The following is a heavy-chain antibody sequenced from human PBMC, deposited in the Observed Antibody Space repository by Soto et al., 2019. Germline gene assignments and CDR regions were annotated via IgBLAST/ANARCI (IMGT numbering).Heavy chain of an antibody. CDR2: ISGSGGST. Sequence: GGSLRLSCAASGFTFSSYAMSWVRQAPGKGLEWVSAISGSGGSTYYADSVKGRFTISRVNSKNTLYLQMNSLSAEETAVYYCAKDPTIHKLGIFDYWGQGTLVTVSS. CDR1: GFTFSSYA. V-gene: IGHV3-23*01. CDR3: AKDPTIHKLGIFDY. D-gene: IGHD7-27*01. J-gene: IGHJ4*02.